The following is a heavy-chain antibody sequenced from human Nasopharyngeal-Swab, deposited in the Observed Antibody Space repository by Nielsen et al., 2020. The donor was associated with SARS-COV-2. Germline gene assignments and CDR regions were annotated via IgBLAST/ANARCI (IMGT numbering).Heavy chain of an antibody. Sequence: GESPKISCAASGFTFSSYEMNWVRQAPGKGLEWVSYISSSGSTIYYADSVKGRFTISRDNAKNSLYLQMNSLRAEDTAVYYCARDSGPYYYDSSGLLDYWGQGTLVTVSS. CDR3: ARDSGPYYYDSSGLLDY. J-gene: IGHJ4*02. V-gene: IGHV3-48*03. CDR1: GFTFSSYE. D-gene: IGHD3-22*01. CDR2: ISSSGSTI.